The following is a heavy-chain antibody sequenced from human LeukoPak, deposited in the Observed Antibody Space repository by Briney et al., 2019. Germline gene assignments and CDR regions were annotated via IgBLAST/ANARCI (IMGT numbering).Heavy chain of an antibody. CDR2: IYSGGST. CDR3: ARVDIAYCGGDCYSYYFDY. J-gene: IGHJ4*02. D-gene: IGHD2-21*02. CDR1: GFTFSTYS. Sequence: PGGSLRLSCAASGFTFSTYSMNWVRQAPGKGLEWVSVIYSGGSTYYADSVKGRFTISRDNSKNTLYLQMNSLRAEDTAVYYCARVDIAYCGGDCYSYYFDYWGQGTLVTVSS. V-gene: IGHV3-66*01.